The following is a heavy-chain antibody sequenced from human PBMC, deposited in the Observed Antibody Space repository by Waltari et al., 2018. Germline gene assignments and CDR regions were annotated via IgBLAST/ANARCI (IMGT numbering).Heavy chain of an antibody. CDR1: GGSISSSSYY. CDR3: ARGFGSATTSRFDP. CDR2: MDYSGGT. D-gene: IGHD5-12*01. J-gene: IGHJ5*02. V-gene: IGHV4-39*07. Sequence: QLQLQESGPGLVKPPETLSLTCTVSGGSISSSSYYWGWIRQPPEQGLEWVASMDYSGGTYYNPSLKSRVTLSVDTSKNQFSLEVRSVTAADTAVYYCARGFGSATTSRFDPWGQGIVVTVSS.